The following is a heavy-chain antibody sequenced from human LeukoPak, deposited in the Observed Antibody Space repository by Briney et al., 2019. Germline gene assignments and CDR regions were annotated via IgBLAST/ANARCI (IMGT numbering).Heavy chain of an antibody. CDR3: AKDQLNRFCSGGSCSTTHDY. J-gene: IGHJ4*02. Sequence: GGSLRLSCAASGFTFSKHGMNWARQAPGKGLEWVSGISPSGDITYYADSVKGRFTISRDNSRNTLYLQMNSLRAEDTAVYYCAKDQLNRFCSGGSCSTTHDYWGQGTLVTVSS. CDR1: GFTFSKHG. D-gene: IGHD2-15*01. V-gene: IGHV3-23*01. CDR2: ISPSGDIT.